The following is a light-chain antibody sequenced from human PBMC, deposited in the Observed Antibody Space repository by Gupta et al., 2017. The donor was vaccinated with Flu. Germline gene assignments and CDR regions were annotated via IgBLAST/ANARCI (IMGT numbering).Light chain of an antibody. CDR1: QGIRNY. J-gene: IGKJ2*01. Sequence: CSLSESGGDRVTITCRASQGIRNYVDWFQQKQRKAPKSLIYDEASWQSGVPSKCSGGGDGKDFTITISSRQQEEVATDYCQQYKSYPQYTFGQGTKMEIK. CDR3: QQYKSYPQYT. CDR2: DEA. V-gene: IGKV1-16*02.